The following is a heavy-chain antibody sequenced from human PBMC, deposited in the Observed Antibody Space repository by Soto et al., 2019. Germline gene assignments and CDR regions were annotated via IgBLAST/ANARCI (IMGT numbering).Heavy chain of an antibody. CDR2: MNPNSGNT. CDR3: ARERYSAYVCAY. J-gene: IGHJ4*02. Sequence: ASVKVSCKASGYTFTSYDINWVRQATGQGLEWMGWMNPNSGNTGYAQKFQGRVTMTRNTSISTAYMELSSLRSEDTAVYYCARERYSAYVCAYWGQGSLVTVSS. CDR1: GYTFTSYD. D-gene: IGHD5-12*01. V-gene: IGHV1-8*01.